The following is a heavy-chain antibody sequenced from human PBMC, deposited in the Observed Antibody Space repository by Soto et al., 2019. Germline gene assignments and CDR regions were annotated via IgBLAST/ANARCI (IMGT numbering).Heavy chain of an antibody. CDR3: ARSWEGGSGSYYAY. CDR1: GGSISSGGYY. J-gene: IGHJ4*02. V-gene: IGHV4-31*03. CDR2: IYYSGST. D-gene: IGHD3-10*01. Sequence: SETLSLTCTVSGGSISSGGYYWSWIRQHPGKGLEWIGYIYYSGSTYYNPSLKSRVTISVDTSKNQFSLKLSSVTAADTAVYYCARSWEGGSGSYYAYWGQGTLVTVPQ.